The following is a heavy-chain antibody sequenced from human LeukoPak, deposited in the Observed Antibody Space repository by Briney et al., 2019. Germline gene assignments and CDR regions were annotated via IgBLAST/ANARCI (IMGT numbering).Heavy chain of an antibody. CDR2: IWYDGSNK. CDR1: GFTFSSYG. D-gene: IGHD5-12*01. J-gene: IGHJ4*02. Sequence: GGSLRLSSAASGFTFSSYGMHWVRQAPGKGLEWVAVIWYDGSNKYYADSVKGRFTISRDNSKNTLYLQMNSLRAEDTAVYYCAKEGPDGYDFYFDYWGQGTLVTVSS. CDR3: AKEGPDGYDFYFDY. V-gene: IGHV3-33*06.